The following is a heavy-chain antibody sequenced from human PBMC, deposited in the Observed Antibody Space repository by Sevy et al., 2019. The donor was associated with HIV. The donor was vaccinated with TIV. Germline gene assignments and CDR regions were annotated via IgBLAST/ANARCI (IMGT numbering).Heavy chain of an antibody. CDR3: AKDIKRDFDGFYYYYGMDV. V-gene: IGHV3-9*01. CDR1: GFTFDDYA. D-gene: IGHD3-9*01. Sequence: GGSLRLSCAASGFTFDDYAMHWVRQAPGKGLEWVSGISWNSGSIGYADSVKGRFTISRDNAKNSLYLQMNSLRAEDTALYYCAKDIKRDFDGFYYYYGMDVWGQGTTVTVSS. CDR2: ISWNSGSI. J-gene: IGHJ6*02.